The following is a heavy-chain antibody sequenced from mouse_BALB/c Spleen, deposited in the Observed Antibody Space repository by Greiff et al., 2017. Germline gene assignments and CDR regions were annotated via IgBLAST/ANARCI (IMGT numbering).Heavy chain of an antibody. CDR3: DYDTTELAY. D-gene: IGHD2-4*01. Sequence: VQLQQSGAELVKPGASVKLSCTASGFNIKDTYMHWVKQRPEQGLEWIGRIDPANGNTKYDPKFQGKATITADTSSNTAYLQLSSLTSEDTAVYYCDYDTTELAYWGQGTLVTVSA. CDR2: IDPANGNT. V-gene: IGHV14-3*02. J-gene: IGHJ3*01. CDR1: GFNIKDTY.